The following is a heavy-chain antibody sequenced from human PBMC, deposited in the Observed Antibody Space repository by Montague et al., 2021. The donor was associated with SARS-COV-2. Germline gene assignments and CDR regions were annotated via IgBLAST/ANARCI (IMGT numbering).Heavy chain of an antibody. CDR3: AAGGSSGYFEWFDP. CDR2: IYYSGST. D-gene: IGHD3-22*01. J-gene: IGHJ5*02. V-gene: IGHV4-59*01. CDR1: GGSISSYY. Sequence: SETLSLTCTVSGGSISSYYWSWIRQPPGKGLEWIGYIYYSGSTNYNPSLKSRVTISVDTSKNQFSLKLSSVTAADTAVYYCAAGGSSGYFEWFDPWGQGTLVTVSS.